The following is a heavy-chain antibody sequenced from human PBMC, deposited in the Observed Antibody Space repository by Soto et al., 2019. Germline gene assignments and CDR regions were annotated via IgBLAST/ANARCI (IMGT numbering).Heavy chain of an antibody. J-gene: IGHJ4*02. CDR1: GGTFSSYA. V-gene: IGHV1-69*06. Sequence: SVKVSCKASGGTFSSYAISWVRQAPGQGLEWMGGIIPIFGTANYAQKFQGRVTITADKSTSTAYMELSSLRSEDTAVYYCARLYCSSTSCYTPFDYWGQGTLVTVSS. CDR2: IIPIFGTA. D-gene: IGHD2-2*02. CDR3: ARLYCSSTSCYTPFDY.